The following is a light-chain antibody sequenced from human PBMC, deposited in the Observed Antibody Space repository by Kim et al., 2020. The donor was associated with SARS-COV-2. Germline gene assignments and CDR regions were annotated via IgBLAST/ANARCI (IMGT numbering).Light chain of an antibody. CDR1: SSNIGTKA. J-gene: IGLJ3*02. CDR3: AALDDSLNGWV. V-gene: IGLV1-44*01. Sequence: RSTLTCSGSSSNIGTKALHWYQQLPGTAPTHLIYTNNQRPSGFPDRFSDSKSGTSASLAISGLQSEDEADYYCAALDDSLNGWVFGGGTQLTVL. CDR2: TNN.